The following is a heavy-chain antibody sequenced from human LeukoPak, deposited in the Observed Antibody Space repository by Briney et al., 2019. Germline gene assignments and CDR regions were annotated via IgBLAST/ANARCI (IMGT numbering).Heavy chain of an antibody. V-gene: IGHV4-4*07. D-gene: IGHD1-26*01. J-gene: IGHJ3*02. CDR1: GGSISSYY. CDR2: IYTSGST. Sequence: PSETLSLTCTVSGGSISSYYWSWIRQPAGKGLEWIGRIYTSGSTNYNPSPKSRVTMSVDTSKNQFSLKLSSVTAADTAVYYCARDMRIVGATWDAFDIWGQGTMVTVSS. CDR3: ARDMRIVGATWDAFDI.